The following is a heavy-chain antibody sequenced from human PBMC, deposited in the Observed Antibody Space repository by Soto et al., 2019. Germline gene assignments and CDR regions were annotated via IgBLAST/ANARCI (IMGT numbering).Heavy chain of an antibody. CDR2: ISGHNGRA. V-gene: IGHV1-18*01. CDR3: ARDFLQESLDH. Sequence: QVQLVQSGGEVKRPGASVKVSCKASSYPFTKYILSWVRQAPGQGLEWMGWISGHNGRANYVEKFQGRVTMTTDASASTAFLEMVSLTYDDTAVYYCARDFLQESLDHWGQGTLVVVSS. CDR1: SYPFTKYI. J-gene: IGHJ4*02.